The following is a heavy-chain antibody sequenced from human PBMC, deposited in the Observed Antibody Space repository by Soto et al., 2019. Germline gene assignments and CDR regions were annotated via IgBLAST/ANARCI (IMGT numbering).Heavy chain of an antibody. CDR3: ARSPLTIAAADDAFDI. V-gene: IGHV5-51*01. Sequence: PGESLKISCKGSGYSFTSYWIGWVRQMPGKGLEWMGIIYPGDSDTRYSPSFQGQVTISADKSISTAYLQWSSLKALDTAMYYCARSPLTIAAADDAFDIWGQGTMVTVSS. CDR1: GYSFTSYW. J-gene: IGHJ3*02. D-gene: IGHD6-13*01. CDR2: IYPGDSDT.